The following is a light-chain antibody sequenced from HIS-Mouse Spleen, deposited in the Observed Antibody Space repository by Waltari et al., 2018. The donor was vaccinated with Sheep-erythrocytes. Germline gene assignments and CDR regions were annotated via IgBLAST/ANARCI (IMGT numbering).Light chain of an antibody. CDR2: EVS. CDR3: SSYAGSNNWV. J-gene: IGLJ3*02. CDR1: SSDVGGYNY. V-gene: IGLV2-8*01. Sequence: QSALTQPPSASGSPGQSVTISCTGTSSDVGGYNYVSWYQQHPGKAPKLMIYEVSKRPSRVPVLFAGSKSGNTASLTVSGLQAGDEADYYCSSYAGSNNWVFGGGTKLTVL.